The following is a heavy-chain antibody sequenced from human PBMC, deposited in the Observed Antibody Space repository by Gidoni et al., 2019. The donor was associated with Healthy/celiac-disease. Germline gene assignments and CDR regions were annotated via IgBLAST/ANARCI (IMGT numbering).Heavy chain of an antibody. Sequence: EVQLVEPGGGLVQPWGSLTLSGAASGFIVSSYEIHWVRQDLGTRLEWVSAIGPGGDTHYAGSVRGRFTVSRENAKDSLYLQMNSLRVEDTAVYYCAREARGSGTLAWDYWGQGTLVTVSS. CDR1: GFIVSSYE. J-gene: IGHJ4*02. V-gene: IGHV3-13*04. CDR3: AREARGSGTLAWDY. D-gene: IGHD3-10*01. CDR2: IGPGGDT.